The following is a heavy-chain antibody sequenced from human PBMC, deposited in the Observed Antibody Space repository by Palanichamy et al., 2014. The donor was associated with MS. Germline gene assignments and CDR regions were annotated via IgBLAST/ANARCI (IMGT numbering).Heavy chain of an antibody. Sequence: QLVQSGAEVKKPGSSVKVSCKASGGTFSSYAISWVRQAPGQGLEWMGGIIPIFGTANYAQKFQGRVTITADKSTSTAYMELSSLRSEDTAVYYCAEDRGLGYCSGGSCYSGGSDDYWGQGTLVTVSS. CDR1: GGTFSSYA. V-gene: IGHV1-69*06. J-gene: IGHJ4*02. CDR2: IIPIFGTA. D-gene: IGHD2-15*01. CDR3: AEDRGLGYCSGGSCYSGGSDDY.